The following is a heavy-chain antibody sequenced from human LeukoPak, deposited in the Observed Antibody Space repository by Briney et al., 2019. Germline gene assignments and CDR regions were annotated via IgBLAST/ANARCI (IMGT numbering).Heavy chain of an antibody. D-gene: IGHD3-22*01. V-gene: IGHV1-8*01. CDR1: GVIFS. CDR2: MNPNSGNT. Sequence: GASVKVSCKASGVIFSINWVRQATGQGLEWMGWMNPNSGNTGYAQKFQGRVTMTRNTSISTAYMELSSLRSEDTAVYYCARGRIYDSSGYRNWFDPWGQGTLVTVSS. J-gene: IGHJ5*02. CDR3: ARGRIYDSSGYRNWFDP.